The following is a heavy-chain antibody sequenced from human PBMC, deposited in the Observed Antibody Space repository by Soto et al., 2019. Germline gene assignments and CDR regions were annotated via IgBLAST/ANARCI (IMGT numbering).Heavy chain of an antibody. Sequence: SSETLSLTCTVSGGSISSSSYYWGWIRQPPGKGLEWNGSIYYSGSTYYNPSLKSRVTISVDTSKNQFSLKLSSVTAADTSVYYCARRSYGDYEGYMDVWGKGTTVTVSS. D-gene: IGHD4-17*01. CDR2: IYYSGST. J-gene: IGHJ6*03. CDR1: GGSISSSSYY. V-gene: IGHV4-39*01. CDR3: ARRSYGDYEGYMDV.